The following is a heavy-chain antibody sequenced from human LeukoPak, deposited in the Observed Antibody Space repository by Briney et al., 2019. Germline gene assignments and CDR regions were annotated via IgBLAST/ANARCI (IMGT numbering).Heavy chain of an antibody. CDR2: ISSSSSYI. V-gene: IGHV3-21*01. J-gene: IGHJ4*02. D-gene: IGHD6-6*01. CDR1: GFTFSSYS. Sequence: SGGTLRLSCAASGFTFSSYSMNWVRQAPGKGLEWVSSISSSSSYIYYADSVKGRFTISRDNAKNSLYLQMNSLGAEDTAVYYCARGSSDLDYWGQGTLVTVSS. CDR3: ARGSSDLDY.